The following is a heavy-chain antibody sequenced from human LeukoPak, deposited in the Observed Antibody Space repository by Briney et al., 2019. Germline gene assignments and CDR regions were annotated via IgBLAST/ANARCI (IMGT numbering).Heavy chain of an antibody. Sequence: GGSLRLSCVASGFTYSGYWMSWVRQPPGKGLEWVAHIKEDGSGQYYLDSVKGRFTISRDNTKNSLYLQMNSLRAEDTAVYYCAKDRRLHLGEFLGRKETNWFDPWGQGTLVTVSS. CDR1: GFTYSGYW. V-gene: IGHV3-7*01. CDR2: IKEDGSGQ. CDR3: AKDRRLHLGEFLGRKETNWFDP. J-gene: IGHJ5*02. D-gene: IGHD3-16*01.